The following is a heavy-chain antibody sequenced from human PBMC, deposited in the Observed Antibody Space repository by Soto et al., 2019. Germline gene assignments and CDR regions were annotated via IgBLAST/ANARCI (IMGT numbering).Heavy chain of an antibody. CDR3: TTIVMAAVTGDY. Sequence: EVQLVESGGGFVKPGGSLRLSCAASGFAFSNAWMNWVRQAPGKGLEWVGRIKRKIDDETTDYAAPVKGRFTISRDDSKHTLYLQMNSLKTEDTAMYYCTTIVMAAVTGDYWGQGTLVTVSS. CDR2: IKRKIDDETT. D-gene: IGHD2-15*01. CDR1: GFAFSNAW. J-gene: IGHJ4*02. V-gene: IGHV3-15*07.